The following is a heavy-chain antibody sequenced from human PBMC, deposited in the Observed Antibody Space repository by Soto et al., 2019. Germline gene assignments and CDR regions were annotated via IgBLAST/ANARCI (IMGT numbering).Heavy chain of an antibody. CDR1: GYSFTSYG. Sequence: QVHLVQSVAEVKKPGASVKVSCKASGYSFTSYGISWVRQAPGQGLEWMGWINVYNGNTNYAQKLQGRVTMTTDTSTSTAYLDLRSLRSDDTAVYFCARDTSRGEYDYWGQGTLVTVSS. J-gene: IGHJ4*02. CDR2: INVYNGNT. D-gene: IGHD3-10*01. V-gene: IGHV1-18*01. CDR3: ARDTSRGEYDY.